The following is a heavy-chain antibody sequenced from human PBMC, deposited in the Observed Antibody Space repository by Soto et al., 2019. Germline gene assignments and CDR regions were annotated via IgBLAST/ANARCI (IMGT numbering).Heavy chain of an antibody. Sequence: GESLKISCKGSGYSFTSYWISWVRQMPGKGLEWMGRIDPSDSYTTYSPSFQGHVTISADKSISTAYLQWSSLKASDTAMYYCVGTIFGVVNPYSYYYYGMDVWGQGTTVTVSS. J-gene: IGHJ6*02. V-gene: IGHV5-10-1*01. D-gene: IGHD3-3*01. CDR3: VGTIFGVVNPYSYYYYGMDV. CDR1: GYSFTSYW. CDR2: IDPSDSYT.